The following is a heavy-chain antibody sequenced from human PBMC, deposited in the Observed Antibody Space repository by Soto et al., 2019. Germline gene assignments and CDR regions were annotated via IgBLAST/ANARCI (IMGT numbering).Heavy chain of an antibody. J-gene: IGHJ4*02. CDR2: IYWNDGD. D-gene: IGHD6-19*01. CDR3: AHRPGGSGFRYYFDY. V-gene: IGHV2-5*01. CDR1: GFSLTSSGVG. Sequence: GPTLLNPTQTLTLTCSFSGFSLTSSGVGLGWFRQHPGKALEWLGLIYWNDGDRYRASLHSRLTITKDTSKNQVVLTMTNMDPEDTPTYYCAHRPGGSGFRYYFDYWGQGTLVTVSS.